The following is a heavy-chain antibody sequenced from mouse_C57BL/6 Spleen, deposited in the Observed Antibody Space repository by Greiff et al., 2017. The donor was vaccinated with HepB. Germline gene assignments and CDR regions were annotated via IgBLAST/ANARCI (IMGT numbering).Heavy chain of an antibody. CDR2: IDPSDSYT. J-gene: IGHJ3*01. CDR3: ARAGAYYSNEGFAD. CDR1: GYTFTSYW. Sequence: QVQLQQPGAELVMPGASVKLSCKASGYTFTSYWMHWVKQRPGQGLEWIGEIDPSDSYTNYNQKFKGKSTLTVDKSSSTAYMQLSSLTSEDSAVYYCARAGAYYSNEGFADWGQGTLVTVSA. V-gene: IGHV1-69*01. D-gene: IGHD2-5*01.